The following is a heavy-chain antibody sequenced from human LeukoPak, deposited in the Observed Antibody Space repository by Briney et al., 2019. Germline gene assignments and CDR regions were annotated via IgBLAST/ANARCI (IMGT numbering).Heavy chain of an antibody. J-gene: IGHJ6*02. V-gene: IGHV3-7*03. CDR3: AGGGGLDV. CDR2: INHNGNVN. D-gene: IGHD3-10*01. CDR1: GFTFSSYW. Sequence: GGSLRLSCAASGFTFSSYWMNWARQAPGKGLEWVASINHNGNVNYYVDSVKGRFTISRDNAKNSLYLQMSNLRAEDTAVYFWAGGGGLDVRGQGATGPVS.